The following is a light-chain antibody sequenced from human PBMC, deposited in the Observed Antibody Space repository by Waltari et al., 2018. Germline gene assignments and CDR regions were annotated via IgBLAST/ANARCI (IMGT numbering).Light chain of an antibody. CDR2: GAS. V-gene: IGKV3-15*01. J-gene: IGKJ1*01. CDR1: QSVSSN. CDR3: QQYNNWPPWT. Sequence: EIVMTQSPATLSVSPGERATLSCRASQSVSSNVAWYQQKPGQAPRLLLYGASTRATGIPARFSGSGSGTEFTLTISSMQSEDFAVYYCQQYNNWPPWTFGQGTKVEIK.